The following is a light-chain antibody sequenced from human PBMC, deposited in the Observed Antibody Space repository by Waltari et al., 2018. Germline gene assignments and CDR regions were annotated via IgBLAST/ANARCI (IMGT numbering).Light chain of an antibody. CDR2: EVS. Sequence: DMVLTQAALSLSVIPGQPASIPCKPSQSHRHSDGKTYLYWYQQKPGQPPQLLIYEVSSRFSGVPDRFTGSGSGTDFTLEISRVEAEDVGVYYCMQNIQLPPGLTFGGGTKVEIK. CDR1: QSHRHSDGKTY. CDR3: MQNIQLPPGLT. V-gene: IGKV2D-29*01. J-gene: IGKJ4*01.